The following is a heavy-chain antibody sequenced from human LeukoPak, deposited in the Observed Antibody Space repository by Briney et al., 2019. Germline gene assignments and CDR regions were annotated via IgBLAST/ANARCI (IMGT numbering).Heavy chain of an antibody. V-gene: IGHV1-2*02. D-gene: IGHD6-19*01. J-gene: IGHJ4*02. Sequence: ASVKVSCKASGYTFTGYYMRWVRQAPGQGLEWMGWINPNSGGTNYAQKFQGRVTMTRDTSISTAYMELSRLRSDDTAVYYCAVEYSSGWTFDYWGQGTLVTVSS. CDR2: INPNSGGT. CDR1: GYTFTGYY. CDR3: AVEYSSGWTFDY.